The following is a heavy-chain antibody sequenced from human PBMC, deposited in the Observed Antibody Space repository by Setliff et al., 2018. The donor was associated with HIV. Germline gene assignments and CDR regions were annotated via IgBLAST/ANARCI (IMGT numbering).Heavy chain of an antibody. D-gene: IGHD3-22*01. CDR2: IYNTGST. J-gene: IGHJ4*02. V-gene: IGHV4-31*03. Sequence: PSETLSLTCTVTGGSISSGGFYWTWIRQHPGKGLEWIGYIYNTGSTYHSPSLESRVTISIDTSKNQFSLRLGSVTAADTALYYCARLGRAIDRGGYSLRFDYWGQGTLVTVSS. CDR1: GGSISSGGFY. CDR3: ARLGRAIDRGGYSLRFDY.